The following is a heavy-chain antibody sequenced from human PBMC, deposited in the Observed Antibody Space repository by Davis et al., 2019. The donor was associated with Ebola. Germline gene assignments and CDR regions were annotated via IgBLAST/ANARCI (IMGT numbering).Heavy chain of an antibody. CDR1: GYTFTSYA. Sequence: AASVKVSCKASGYTFTSYAMHWVRQAPGQWLEWMGYINAGTGYAKYSQTFQGRVTITGDTSARTVYMELSSLTSDDTAVYYCARDHYDAYDHWGQGTLVTVSS. D-gene: IGHD3-3*01. CDR2: INAGTGYA. CDR3: ARDHYDAYDH. J-gene: IGHJ4*02. V-gene: IGHV1-3*01.